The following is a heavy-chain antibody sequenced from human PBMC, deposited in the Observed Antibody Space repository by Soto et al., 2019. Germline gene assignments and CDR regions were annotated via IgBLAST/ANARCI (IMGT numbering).Heavy chain of an antibody. J-gene: IGHJ4*02. CDR1: GGSISSYY. Sequence: SETLSLTCTVSGGSISSYYWSWIRQPPGKGLEWIGYIYYSGSTNYNPSLKSRVTISVDTSKNQFSLKLNSMTAADTAVYYYARHNYDSGSRYWDYWCQGTLVTVSP. CDR3: ARHNYDSGSRYWDY. D-gene: IGHD3-16*01. V-gene: IGHV4-59*08. CDR2: IYYSGST.